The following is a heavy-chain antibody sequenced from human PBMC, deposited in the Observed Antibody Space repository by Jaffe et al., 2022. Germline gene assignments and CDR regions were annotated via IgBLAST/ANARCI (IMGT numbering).Heavy chain of an antibody. CDR2: ISSTSGTI. D-gene: IGHD2-21*01. CDR3: ARGIIGDHGGCFDY. V-gene: IGHV3-48*04. Sequence: EVQLVESGGGLVQPGGSLRLSCAASGFTFSSYSMNWVRQAPGKGLEWVSYISSTSGTIYYADSVKGRFTISRESAKNSLYLQMNSLRAGDTAVYYCARGIIGDHGGCFDYWGQGTLVTVSS. CDR1: GFTFSSYS. J-gene: IGHJ4*02.